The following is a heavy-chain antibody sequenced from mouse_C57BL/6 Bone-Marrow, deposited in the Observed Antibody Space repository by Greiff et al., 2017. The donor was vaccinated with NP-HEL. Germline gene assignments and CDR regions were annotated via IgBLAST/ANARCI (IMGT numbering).Heavy chain of an antibody. V-gene: IGHV5-2*01. CDR3: ARHDYVSYAMDY. D-gene: IGHD2-4*01. Sequence: EVKVVESGGGLVQPGESLKLSCESNEYEFPSHDMSWVRKTPEKRLELVAAINRDGGSTYYPDTMERRFIISRDNTKKTLYLQMRSLRSEDTALYYCARHDYVSYAMDYWGQGTSVTVSS. CDR2: INRDGGST. J-gene: IGHJ4*01. CDR1: EYEFPSHD.